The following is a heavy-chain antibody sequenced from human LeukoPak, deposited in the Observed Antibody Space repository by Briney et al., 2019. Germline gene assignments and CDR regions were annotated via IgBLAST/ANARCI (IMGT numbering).Heavy chain of an antibody. J-gene: IGHJ4*02. D-gene: IGHD6-13*01. V-gene: IGHV4-38-2*02. CDR2: IYHRGST. CDR3: ARSLAGKSGLADY. Sequence: PSETLSLTCTVSGNSLSSGHYWGWIRQPPGKGLEWIGSIYHRGSTFYNPSLKSRVSISVDTSKNQFSLKLSSVTAADTAVYYCARSLAGKSGLADYWGQGTLVTVSS. CDR1: GNSLSSGHY.